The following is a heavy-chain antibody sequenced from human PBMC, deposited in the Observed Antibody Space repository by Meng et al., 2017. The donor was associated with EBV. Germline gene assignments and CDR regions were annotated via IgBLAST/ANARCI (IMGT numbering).Heavy chain of an antibody. J-gene: IGHJ4*02. CDR1: GFTFSGYA. V-gene: IGHV3-73*01. CDR2: IRSKSKSYST. CDR3: TRMSSPLDY. D-gene: IGHD2-2*01. Sequence: EVELGGSGGGLVQPGGSLKPSCAAPGFTFSGYAMNWVRQASGKGLEWVGGIRSKSKSYSTAYAASVKVRFTISSDDSKNTAYLQMNSLKTEDTAVYYCTRMSSPLDYWGQGTLVTVSS.